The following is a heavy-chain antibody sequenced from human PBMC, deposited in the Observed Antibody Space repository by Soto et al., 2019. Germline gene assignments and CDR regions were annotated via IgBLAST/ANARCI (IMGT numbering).Heavy chain of an antibody. D-gene: IGHD2-15*01. V-gene: IGHV4-30-4*08. CDR3: ATMGTPATGLYFFDY. J-gene: IGHJ4*02. CDR1: GGSISSGGYY. Sequence: PSETLSLTCTVSGGSISSGGYYWSWIRQHPGKGLEWIGFISYSGSTYYSTSLKSRVTISVDTSKSQFSLNLSFVTAADTAVYYCATMGTPATGLYFFDYWGQGSLVTVSS. CDR2: ISYSGST.